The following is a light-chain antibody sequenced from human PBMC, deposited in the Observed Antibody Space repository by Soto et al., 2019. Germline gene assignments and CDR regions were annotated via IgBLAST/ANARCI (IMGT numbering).Light chain of an antibody. CDR2: GAS. J-gene: IGKJ1*01. Sequence: EIVWTQSPGALSLSPGERATLSCRASQIGPKSYLAWYQQRPGQAPRLLIYGASSKATGIPHRFSGSGSGTDFALAISRLEQADVVLYYCQQYGISPWMFGQGTKLEIK. CDR3: QQYGISPWM. V-gene: IGKV3-20*01. CDR1: QIGPKSY.